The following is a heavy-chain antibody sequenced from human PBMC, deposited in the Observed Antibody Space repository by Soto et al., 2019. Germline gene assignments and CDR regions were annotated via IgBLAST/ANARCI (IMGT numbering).Heavy chain of an antibody. CDR1: GFTFSSYA. V-gene: IGHV3-30-3*01. J-gene: IGHJ4*02. Sequence: QVQLVESGGGVVQXXRSLRLSXXXXGFTFSSYAMHWVRQAPGKGLEWVAVISYDGSNKYYADSVKGRFTISRDNSKNTLYLQMNSLRAEDTAVYYCARDPMGRYYGSGSYYFDYWGQGTLVTVSS. CDR3: ARDPMGRYYGSGSYYFDY. CDR2: ISYDGSNK. D-gene: IGHD3-10*01.